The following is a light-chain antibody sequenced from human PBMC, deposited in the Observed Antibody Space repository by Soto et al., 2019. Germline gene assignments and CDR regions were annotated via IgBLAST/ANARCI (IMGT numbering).Light chain of an antibody. J-gene: IGKJ4*01. CDR3: QQYNSYSLT. CDR1: QSISSW. CDR2: DAS. V-gene: IGKV1-5*01. Sequence: DIQMTQSPSTLSASVGDRVTITCRASQSISSWLAWYQQKPGKAPKLLIYDASSLDSGVPSRFSCSGSGKEFTLTISSLQPDDFATYYCQQYNSYSLTFGGGTKVEIK.